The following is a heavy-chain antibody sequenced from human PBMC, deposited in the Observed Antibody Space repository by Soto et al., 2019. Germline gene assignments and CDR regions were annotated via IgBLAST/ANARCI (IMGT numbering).Heavy chain of an antibody. CDR2: IYYSGST. CDR3: ARHCVYHYYDSSGYYRNWFDP. V-gene: IGHV4-39*01. Sequence: SETLSLTCTVSGGSISSSSYYWGWIHQPPGKGLEWIGSIYYSGSTYYNPSLKSRVTISVDTSKNQFSLKLSSVTAADTAVYYCARHCVYHYYDSSGYYRNWFDPWGQGTLVTVSS. CDR1: GGSISSSSYY. J-gene: IGHJ5*02. D-gene: IGHD3-22*01.